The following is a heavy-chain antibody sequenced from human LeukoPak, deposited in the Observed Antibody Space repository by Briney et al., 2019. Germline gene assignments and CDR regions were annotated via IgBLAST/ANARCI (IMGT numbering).Heavy chain of an antibody. V-gene: IGHV5-51*01. J-gene: IGHJ4*02. CDR3: ARAWNFDY. CDR1: GYSFTNYW. Sequence: GESLKISCQASGYSFTNYWIGWVRQMPGKCLEWMGIINPADSDTRYSPSFQGQVTISADKSISTAYLQWSSLQASDTAIYFCARAWNFDYWGQGTLVTVSS. D-gene: IGHD5-12*01. CDR2: INPADSDT.